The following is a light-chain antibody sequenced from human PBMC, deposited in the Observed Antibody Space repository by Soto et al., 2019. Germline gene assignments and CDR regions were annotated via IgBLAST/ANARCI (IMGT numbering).Light chain of an antibody. CDR1: QSISSW. J-gene: IGKJ1*01. CDR3: QQYSIYPRA. CDR2: KAS. Sequence: DIQMTQSPSTLSASVGDRVTITCRASQSISSWLAWYQQKPGKAPKLLIYKASSLPSGVPSRFSGSGSGTEFTLTISRLQPDDFANYCCQQYSIYPRAFGQGTKVEIK. V-gene: IGKV1-5*03.